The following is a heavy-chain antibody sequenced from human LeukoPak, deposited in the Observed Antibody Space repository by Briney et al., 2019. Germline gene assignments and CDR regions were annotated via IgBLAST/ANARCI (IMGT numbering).Heavy chain of an antibody. J-gene: IGHJ4*02. CDR3: AKCGNSGCHLIDY. CDR1: GFTFSSHV. D-gene: IGHD5-12*01. V-gene: IGHV3-23*01. Sequence: GGSLRLSCAASGFTFSSHVMSWVRQAPGKGLEWVSDISASGDTTYYADSVKGRFTISRDNSKSTLYLQMDSLRAEDTAVYYCAKCGNSGCHLIDYWGQGTLVTVSS. CDR2: ISASGDTT.